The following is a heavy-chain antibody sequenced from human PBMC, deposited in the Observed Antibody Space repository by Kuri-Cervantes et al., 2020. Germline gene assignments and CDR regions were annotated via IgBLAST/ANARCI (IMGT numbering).Heavy chain of an antibody. D-gene: IGHD6-13*01. J-gene: IGHJ4*02. Sequence: ASVKVSCKASGYTFTGYYMHWVRQAPGQGLEWMGWISAHNGNTNYAQKLQGRVTMTTDTSTSTAYMELRSLRSDDTAVYYCARDRRAAVFDYWGQGTLVTVSS. V-gene: IGHV1-18*04. CDR2: ISAHNGNT. CDR3: ARDRRAAVFDY. CDR1: GYTFTGYY.